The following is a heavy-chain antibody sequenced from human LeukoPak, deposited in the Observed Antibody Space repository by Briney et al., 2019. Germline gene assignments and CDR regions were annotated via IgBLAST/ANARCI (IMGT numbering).Heavy chain of an antibody. J-gene: IGHJ6*03. CDR1: GDSVSINSAA. Sequence: SQTLSLTCAISGDSVSINSAAWNWIRQSPSRGLEWLGRTYYRSKWYNDYAVSVKSRITINPDTSKNRFSLQLNSVTPEDTAVYYCARAPGYSSGWQYYYYYMDVWGKGTTVTVSS. CDR2: TYYRSKWYN. D-gene: IGHD6-19*01. CDR3: ARAPGYSSGWQYYYYYMDV. V-gene: IGHV6-1*01.